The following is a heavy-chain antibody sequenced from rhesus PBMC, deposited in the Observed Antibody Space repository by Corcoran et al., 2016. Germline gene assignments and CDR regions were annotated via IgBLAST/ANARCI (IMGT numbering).Heavy chain of an antibody. D-gene: IGHD6-13*01. J-gene: IGHJ6*01. CDR3: ARSSRSCSYGLDS. CDR1: GGSISCYY. Sequence: QVQLQESGPGLVKPSETLSLTCAVSGGSISCYYWNWIRQPPGKGLEWIGYIGGSRGNTHYNPSRKRRVTISTDTSKNQFSLKLSSVTAADAAVYYCARSSRSCSYGLDSGGQGVVVTVSS. CDR2: IGGSRGNT. V-gene: IGHV4-165*02.